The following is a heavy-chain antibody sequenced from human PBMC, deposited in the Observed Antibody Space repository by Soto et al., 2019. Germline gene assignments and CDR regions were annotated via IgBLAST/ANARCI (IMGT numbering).Heavy chain of an antibody. CDR3: TKRRNVLRFLEWSSGMEV. Sequence: GGSLRLSCSASGFTFSNYGMHWVRQAPGKGLEWVAFISDDGSNKYYADSMKGRFTMSRDNSKRTLYLQMSSLRVEDTAVYYCTKRRNVLRFLEWSSGMEVWGQGTTVTVYS. J-gene: IGHJ6*02. V-gene: IGHV3-30*18. CDR2: ISDDGSNK. CDR1: GFTFSNYG. D-gene: IGHD3-3*01.